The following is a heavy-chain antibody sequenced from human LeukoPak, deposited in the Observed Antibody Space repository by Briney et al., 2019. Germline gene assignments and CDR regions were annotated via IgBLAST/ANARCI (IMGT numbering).Heavy chain of an antibody. J-gene: IGHJ4*02. Sequence: SGPTLVNPIQTLTLTCTFSGFSLSTSGMCVSWIRQPPGKALEWLALIDWNDDKYYSTSLKTRLTISKDTSKNQVVLTMTNMDPVDTATYYCARMMYGDYVDYFDYWGQGTLVTVSS. CDR1: GFSLSTSGMC. CDR3: ARMMYGDYVDYFDY. D-gene: IGHD4-17*01. CDR2: IDWNDDK. V-gene: IGHV2-70*01.